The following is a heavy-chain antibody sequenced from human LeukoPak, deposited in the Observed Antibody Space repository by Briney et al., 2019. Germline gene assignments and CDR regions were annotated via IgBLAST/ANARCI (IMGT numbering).Heavy chain of an antibody. J-gene: IGHJ4*02. Sequence: GGSLRLSCAASGFTFSTHGMHWVRQAPGKGLEWVAVIWSDGSYKYYADPVKGRFTISRDFSKNTLYLQMNSLRAEDTAVYYCAREYINYVQDYWGQGTLVTVSS. CDR2: IWSDGSYK. D-gene: IGHD4-11*01. CDR3: AREYINYVQDY. CDR1: GFTFSTHG. V-gene: IGHV3-33*01.